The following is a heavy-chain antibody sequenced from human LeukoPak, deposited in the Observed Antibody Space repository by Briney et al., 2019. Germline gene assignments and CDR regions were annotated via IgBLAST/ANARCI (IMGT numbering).Heavy chain of an antibody. V-gene: IGHV4-30-4*01. D-gene: IGHD6-19*01. CDR2: IDDGGST. CDR3: PSGWRNLHDLDY. Sequence: SQTRSLTWTVSGGSISSGDYDWRWIRHPPGNVLEWVGYIDDGGSTYDNPSLKSRVTISVDPSKNQFSLKLSSVTAADTAVYYCPSGWRNLHDLDYWGQGTLVNVSS. CDR1: GGSISSGDYD. J-gene: IGHJ4*02.